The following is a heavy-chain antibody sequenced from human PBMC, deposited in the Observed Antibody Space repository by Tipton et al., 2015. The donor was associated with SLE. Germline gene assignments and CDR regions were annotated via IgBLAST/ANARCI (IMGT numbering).Heavy chain of an antibody. V-gene: IGHV4-61*02. D-gene: IGHD3-16*01. J-gene: IGHJ3*02. CDR1: GGSISSGRYF. CDR2: IYTSGTT. Sequence: TLSLTCTVSGGSISSGRYFWNWIRQPAGKGLEWIGRIYTSGTTHYNPSLKSRVTISMDTSKNHFSLQLISVTAADTAVYFCARDNWGKSEVRAFDIWGPGTVVTVSS. CDR3: ARDNWGKSEVRAFDI.